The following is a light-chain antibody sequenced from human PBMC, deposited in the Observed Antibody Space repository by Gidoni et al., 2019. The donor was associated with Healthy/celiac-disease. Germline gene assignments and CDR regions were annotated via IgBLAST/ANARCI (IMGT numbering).Light chain of an antibody. CDR3: QQTNSFPLT. CDR2: GAS. V-gene: IGKV1-12*01. Sequence: DLQMTQSPSSVSASVGDTVTISCRASQGISSWLAWYQQRTGKAPRLLIYGASTLQGGAPSRFSVRGSGTDFTLTISSLQPEDFATYYCQQTNSFPLTFGGGTKVEIK. CDR1: QGISSW. J-gene: IGKJ4*01.